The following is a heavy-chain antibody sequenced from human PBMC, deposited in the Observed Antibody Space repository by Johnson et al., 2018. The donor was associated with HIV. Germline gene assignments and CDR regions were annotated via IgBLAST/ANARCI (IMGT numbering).Heavy chain of an antibody. Sequence: QVQLVESGGGLVKPGGSLRLSCAASGFTFSTYGMHWVRQAPGKGLEWVAFIRDDGSNQHYADSVKGRFTISRDNSKNTLYLQMNSLRAGDTAVYYCARGGGFGAFDIWGQGTMVTVSS. CDR1: GFTFSTYG. J-gene: IGHJ3*02. D-gene: IGHD3-16*01. CDR3: ARGGGFGAFDI. V-gene: IGHV3-30*02. CDR2: IRDDGSNQ.